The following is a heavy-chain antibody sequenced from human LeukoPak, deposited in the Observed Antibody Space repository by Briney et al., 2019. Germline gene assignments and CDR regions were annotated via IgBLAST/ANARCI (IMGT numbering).Heavy chain of an antibody. CDR2: IYYSGST. CDR3: AKSGSCTNGVCYTPNWFDP. V-gene: IGHV4-59*01. Sequence: LETLSLTCTVSGGFISSYYWSWIRQPPGEGLEWIGYIYYSGSTNYNPSLKSRVTISVDTSKNQFSLKLSSVTAADTAVYYCAKSGSCTNGVCYTPNWFDPWGQGTLVTVSS. D-gene: IGHD2-8*01. CDR1: GGFISSYY. J-gene: IGHJ5*02.